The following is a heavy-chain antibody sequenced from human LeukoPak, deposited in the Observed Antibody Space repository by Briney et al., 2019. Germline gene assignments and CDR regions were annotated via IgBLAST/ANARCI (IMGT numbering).Heavy chain of an antibody. CDR1: GFSFGDYA. D-gene: IGHD3-22*01. J-gene: IGHJ4*02. CDR2: VHYNEDKT. CDR3: ARGQWLTEQYFDY. Sequence: GGSLRLSCAASGFSFGDYAMNWVRQAPGKGLEWVAGVHYNEDKTSYADSVKGRFTISRDNSKNSLYLQINSLRVEDTALYFCARGQWLTEQYFDYWGQGSQVTASS. V-gene: IGHV3-20*04.